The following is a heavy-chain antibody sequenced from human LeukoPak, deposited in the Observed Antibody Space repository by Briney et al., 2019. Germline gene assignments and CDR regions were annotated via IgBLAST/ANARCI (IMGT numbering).Heavy chain of an antibody. CDR1: GFTFSNYA. Sequence: PRRSLRLSCAASGFTFSNYAMHWVRQAPGKGLEWVAFISYDGSNEDYADSVKGRFTISRDNSRNTLYLQMNSLRPEDTAVYYCARVRYYSSGWYDYWGQEPWSPSPQ. J-gene: IGHJ5*01. CDR3: ARVRYYSSGWYDY. V-gene: IGHV3-30-3*01. D-gene: IGHD6-19*01. CDR2: ISYDGSNE.